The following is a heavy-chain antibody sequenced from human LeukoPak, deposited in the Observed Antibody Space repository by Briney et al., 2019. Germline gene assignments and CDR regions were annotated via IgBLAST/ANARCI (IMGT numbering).Heavy chain of an antibody. Sequence: GTLRLSCAASGFTFSTYGMSWVRQAPGKGLEWIGYIYYSGSTNYNPSLKSRVTISVDTSKNQFSLKLSSVTAADKAVYYCARTRMVFDYWGQGTLVTVSS. V-gene: IGHV4-59*01. CDR3: ARTRMVFDY. CDR1: GFTFSTYG. J-gene: IGHJ4*02. CDR2: IYYSGST. D-gene: IGHD3-10*01.